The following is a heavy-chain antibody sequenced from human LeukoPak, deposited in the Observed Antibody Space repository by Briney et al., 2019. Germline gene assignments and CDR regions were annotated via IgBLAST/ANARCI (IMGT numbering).Heavy chain of an antibody. CDR1: GYTFTGYY. J-gene: IGHJ4*02. Sequence: ASVKVSCKASGYTFTGYYMHWVRQAPGQGLEWMGRINPNSGGTNYAQKFQGRVTMTRDTSISTAYMELSRLGSDDTAVYYCAILSGDYYDSSGCYPTGGVRVFDYWGQGTLVTVSS. CDR3: AILSGDYYDSSGCYPTGGVRVFDY. V-gene: IGHV1-2*06. D-gene: IGHD3-22*01. CDR2: INPNSGGT.